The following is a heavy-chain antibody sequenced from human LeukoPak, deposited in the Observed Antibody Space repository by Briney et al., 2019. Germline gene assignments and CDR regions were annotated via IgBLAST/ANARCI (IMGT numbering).Heavy chain of an antibody. J-gene: IGHJ5*02. Sequence: GGSLRLSCAASGFTFSSYWMSWVRQAPGKGLEWVANIKQDGSEKYYVDSVKGRFTISRDNAKDSLYLQMNSLRAEDTAVYYCARDLRARYCSGGSCYGWFDPWGQGTLVTVSS. D-gene: IGHD2-15*01. CDR3: ARDLRARYCSGGSCYGWFDP. CDR1: GFTFSSYW. V-gene: IGHV3-7*01. CDR2: IKQDGSEK.